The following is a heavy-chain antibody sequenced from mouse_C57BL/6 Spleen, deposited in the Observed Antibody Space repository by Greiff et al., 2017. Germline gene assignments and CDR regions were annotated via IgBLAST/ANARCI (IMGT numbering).Heavy chain of an antibody. J-gene: IGHJ4*01. CDR2: IRNKANGYTT. Sequence: EVQRVESGGGLVQPGGSLSLSCAASGFTFTDYYMSWVRQPPGKALEWLGFIRNKANGYTTEYSASVKGRFTISRDNSQSILYLQMNALRAEDSATYYCARSFDGYYDAMDYWGQGTSVTVSS. CDR3: ARSFDGYYDAMDY. D-gene: IGHD2-3*01. V-gene: IGHV7-3*01. CDR1: GFTFTDYY.